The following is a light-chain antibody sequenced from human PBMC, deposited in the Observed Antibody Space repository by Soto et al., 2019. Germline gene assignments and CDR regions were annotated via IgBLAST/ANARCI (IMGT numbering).Light chain of an antibody. CDR3: QQYGDSLSIT. Sequence: EIVLTHSPGTLSLSPGERATLSCRASLTISDNYLAWYQQKAGQAPRLVIYDASNRATGIPDRFSASGSGTDFTLTITRLEPEDFAVYYCQQYGDSLSITFGQGTRLEIK. V-gene: IGKV3-20*01. CDR1: LTISDNY. CDR2: DAS. J-gene: IGKJ5*01.